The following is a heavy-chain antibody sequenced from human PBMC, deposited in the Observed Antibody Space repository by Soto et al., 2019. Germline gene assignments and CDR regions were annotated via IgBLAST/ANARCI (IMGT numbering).Heavy chain of an antibody. V-gene: IGHV3-30*03. CDR1: GFSFGTYG. D-gene: IGHD2-15*01. CDR3: ARGVESTRNAMDV. Sequence: PGGSLRLSCAASGFSFGTYGMHWFGQAPGKGLEWVAFISNDGSNKYYADSVKGRFTISRDNAKNTVYLQMSSLSDEDTAMYYCARGVESTRNAMDVWGQGTTVTVSS. J-gene: IGHJ6*02. CDR2: ISNDGSNK.